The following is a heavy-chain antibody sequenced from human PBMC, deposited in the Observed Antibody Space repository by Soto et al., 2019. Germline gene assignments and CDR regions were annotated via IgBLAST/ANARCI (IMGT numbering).Heavy chain of an antibody. CDR2: IYYSGST. CDR1: GGSISSGDYY. V-gene: IGHV4-30-4*01. J-gene: IGHJ4*02. D-gene: IGHD3-10*01. Sequence: QVQLQGSGPGLVKPSQTLSLTCTVSGGSISSGDYYWSWIRQPPGKGLEWIGYIYYSGSTYYNPSLKSRVTISVDTSKNQFSLKLSSVTAADTAVYYCARGGRGITMVRGVIIPAGGPFDYWGQGTLVTVSS. CDR3: ARGGRGITMVRGVIIPAGGPFDY.